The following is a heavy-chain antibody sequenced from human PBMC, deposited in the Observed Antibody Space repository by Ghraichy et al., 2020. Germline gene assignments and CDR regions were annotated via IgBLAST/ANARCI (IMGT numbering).Heavy chain of an antibody. CDR2: INHSGST. V-gene: IGHV4-34*01. D-gene: IGHD2-2*03. Sequence: SETLSLTCAVYGGSFSGYYWSWIRQPPGKGLEWIGEINHSGSTNYNPSLKSRVTISVDTSKNPFSLNLSSVTAADTAVYYCARGVGYCSSTSCSPFDYWGQGTLVTVSS. J-gene: IGHJ4*02. CDR1: GGSFSGYY. CDR3: ARGVGYCSSTSCSPFDY.